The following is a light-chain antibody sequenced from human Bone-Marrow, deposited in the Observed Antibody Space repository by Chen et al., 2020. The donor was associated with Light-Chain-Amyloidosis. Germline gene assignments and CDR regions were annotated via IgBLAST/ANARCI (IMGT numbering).Light chain of an antibody. J-gene: IGKJ3*01. V-gene: IGKV1-39*01. CDR2: AAS. Sequence: DIQMTQSPTSLSASIGDRVTITCRASQSIGNYLNWYQQKPGKAPRLLIFAASSLQSGVPSRFSGSGFGTDFNLTISSRQPEDFATYYCQQSFITLLRFTFGPGTKVDTK. CDR3: QQSFITLLRFT. CDR1: QSIGNY.